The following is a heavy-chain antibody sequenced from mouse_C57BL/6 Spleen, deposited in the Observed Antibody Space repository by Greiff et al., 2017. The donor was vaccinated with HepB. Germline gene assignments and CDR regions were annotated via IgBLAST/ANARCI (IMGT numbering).Heavy chain of an antibody. Sequence: VQLKESGPGLVKPSQSLSLTCSVTGYSITSGYYWNWIRQFPGNKLEWMGYISYDGSNNYNPSLKNRISITRDTSKNQFFLKLNSVTTEDTATYYCARDYYGSSYGGYFDVWGTGTTVTVSS. CDR1: GYSITSGYY. CDR3: ARDYYGSSYGGYFDV. CDR2: ISYDGSN. J-gene: IGHJ1*03. D-gene: IGHD1-1*01. V-gene: IGHV3-6*01.